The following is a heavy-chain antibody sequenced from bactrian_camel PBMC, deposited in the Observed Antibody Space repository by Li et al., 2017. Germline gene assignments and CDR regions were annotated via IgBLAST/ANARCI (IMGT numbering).Heavy chain of an antibody. V-gene: IGHV3S53*01. D-gene: IGHD6*01. Sequence: VQLVESGGGSVQAGGSLTLSYTASGLTYVNNCMAWFRQAPEKEREGIAIIDHDGPTTYADSVKGRFTISQDNAENTVYLQMNSLKPEDTAIYYCAARNLAASDWYEKYNYWGQGTQVTVS. CDR1: GLTYVNNC. CDR2: IDHDGPT. CDR3: AARNLAASDWYEKYNY. J-gene: IGHJ4*01.